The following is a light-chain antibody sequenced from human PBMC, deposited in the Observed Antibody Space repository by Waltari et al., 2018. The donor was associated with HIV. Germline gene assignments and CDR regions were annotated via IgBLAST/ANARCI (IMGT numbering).Light chain of an antibody. CDR3: QQYAASPLT. CDR1: QSVRSAS. J-gene: IGKJ4*01. V-gene: IGKV3-20*01. Sequence: EIVLTQSPGTLSLSPGERATLSCMASQSVRSASLAWYQQKPGQAPRLLIYGASSRAPGIPDRFSGSGAVTDFILTISRLQPEDCAVYYCQQYAASPLTFGGGTKVEIK. CDR2: GAS.